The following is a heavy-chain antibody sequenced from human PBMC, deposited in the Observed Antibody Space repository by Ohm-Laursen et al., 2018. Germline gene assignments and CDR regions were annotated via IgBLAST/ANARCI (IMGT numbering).Heavy chain of an antibody. CDR3: ARGLYYYDSSGYYHDAFDT. V-gene: IGHV1-2*02. Sequence: GASVKVSCKASGYTFTGYYMHWVRQAPGQGLEWMGWINPNSGGTNYAQKFQGRVTMTRDTSISTAYMELSRLRSDDTAVYYCARGLYYYDSSGYYHDAFDTWGQGTMVTVSS. CDR1: GYTFTGYY. J-gene: IGHJ3*02. CDR2: INPNSGGT. D-gene: IGHD3-22*01.